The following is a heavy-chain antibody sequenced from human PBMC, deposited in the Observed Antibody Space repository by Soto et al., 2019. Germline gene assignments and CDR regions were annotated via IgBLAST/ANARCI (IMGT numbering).Heavy chain of an antibody. J-gene: IGHJ4*02. D-gene: IGHD4-17*01. CDR2: IYYSGST. CDR3: ATDGRYGDLPTYYFDD. Sequence: SETLSLTCTVSGGSISSSSYYWGWIRQPPGKGLEWIGSIYYSGSTYYNPSLKSRVTISVDTSKNQFSLKLSSVTAADTAVYYCATDGRYGDLPTYYFDDWGQGTSVTVSS. CDR1: GGSISSSSYY. V-gene: IGHV4-39*01.